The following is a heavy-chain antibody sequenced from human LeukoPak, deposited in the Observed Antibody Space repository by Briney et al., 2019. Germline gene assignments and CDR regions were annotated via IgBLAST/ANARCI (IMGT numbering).Heavy chain of an antibody. J-gene: IGHJ6*02. CDR3: ASASAVAGIRRYYYYGMDV. CDR2: ISWNSGSI. V-gene: IGHV3-9*01. D-gene: IGHD6-19*01. Sequence: GGPLRLSCAASGFTFDDYAMHWVRQAPGKGLEWVSGISWNSGSIGYADSVKGRFTISRDNAKNSLYLQMNSLRAEDTALYYCASASAVAGIRRYYYYGMDVWGQGTTVTVSS. CDR1: GFTFDDYA.